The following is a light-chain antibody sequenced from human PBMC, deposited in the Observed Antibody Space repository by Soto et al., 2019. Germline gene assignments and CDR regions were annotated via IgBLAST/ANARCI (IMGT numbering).Light chain of an antibody. Sequence: EMVLTQSPGTLSLSPGERATLSCRASQSGSSYLAWYQQKPGQAPRLLIYGVSRRATGIPDRFSGSGSGTDFTLTISRLEPEDFAVYYCQQYGSLPRTFGQGTKVEIK. CDR2: GVS. CDR3: QQYGSLPRT. V-gene: IGKV3-20*01. CDR1: QSGSSY. J-gene: IGKJ1*01.